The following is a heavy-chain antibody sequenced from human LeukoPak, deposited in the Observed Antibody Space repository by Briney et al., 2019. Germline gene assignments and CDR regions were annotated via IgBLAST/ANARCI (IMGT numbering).Heavy chain of an antibody. D-gene: IGHD3-22*01. J-gene: IGHJ4*02. V-gene: IGHV3-73*01. CDR3: TRPSYDSSVSGVVY. CDR1: GFTFSGST. Sequence: GGSLRLSCATSGFTFSGSTIHWVRQASGKGLEWVGRIRSKANSYATTDVASVKGRFTISRDDSKNTAYLEMSSLKTEDTAVYYCTRPSYDSSVSGVVYWGQGTLVTVSS. CDR2: IRSKANSYAT.